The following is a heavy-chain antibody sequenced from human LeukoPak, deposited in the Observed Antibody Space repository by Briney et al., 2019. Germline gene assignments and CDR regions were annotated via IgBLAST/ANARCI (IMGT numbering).Heavy chain of an antibody. CDR1: GYTFTGYY. Sequence: ASVKVSCKASGYTFTGYYMHWVRQAPGQGLEWMGWINPNSGGTNYAQKFQGRVTMTRDTSISTAYMELSRLRSDDTAAYYCARDQSGIAAAGDAFDIWGQGTMVTVSS. D-gene: IGHD6-13*01. J-gene: IGHJ3*02. CDR3: ARDQSGIAAAGDAFDI. V-gene: IGHV1-2*02. CDR2: INPNSGGT.